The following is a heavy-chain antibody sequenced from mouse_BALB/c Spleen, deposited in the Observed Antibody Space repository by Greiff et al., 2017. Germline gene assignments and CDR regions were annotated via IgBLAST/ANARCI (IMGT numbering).Heavy chain of an antibody. CDR3: AREGVYAMDY. V-gene: IGHV3-2*02. J-gene: IGHJ4*01. Sequence: EVQLQQSGPGLVKPSQSLSLTCTVTGYSITSDYAWNWIRQFPGNKLEWMGYISYSGSTSYNPSLKSRISITRDTSKNQFFLQLNSVTTEDTATYYCAREGVYAMDYWGQGTSVTVSS. CDR1: GYSITSDYA. CDR2: ISYSGST.